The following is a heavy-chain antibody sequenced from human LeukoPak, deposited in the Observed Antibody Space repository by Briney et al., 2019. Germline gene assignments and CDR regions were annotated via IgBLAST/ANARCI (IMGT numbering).Heavy chain of an antibody. CDR2: IYSGGST. J-gene: IGHJ4*02. Sequence: GGSLRLSCAASGFSFSSYSMNWVRQALGKGLEWVSVIYSGGSTYYADSVKGRFTISRDNSKNTLYLQMNSLRAEDTAVYYCARAGDSSGYSFDYWGQGTLVTVSS. CDR3: ARAGDSSGYSFDY. D-gene: IGHD3-22*01. CDR1: GFSFSSYS. V-gene: IGHV3-53*01.